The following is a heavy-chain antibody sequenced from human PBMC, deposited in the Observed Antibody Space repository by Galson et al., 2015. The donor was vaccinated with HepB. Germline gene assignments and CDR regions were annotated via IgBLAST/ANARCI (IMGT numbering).Heavy chain of an antibody. D-gene: IGHD4-17*01. Sequence: SLRLSCAASGFTFSSFSMSWVRQAPGKGLEWVSAVSGNGGSTNYADSVKGRFTISRDNSKNTLYLQMNSLRAEDTAVYYCAKGRHGDYANFDYWGQGTLATVSS. V-gene: IGHV3-23*01. CDR3: AKGRHGDYANFDY. CDR1: GFTFSSFS. CDR2: VSGNGGST. J-gene: IGHJ4*02.